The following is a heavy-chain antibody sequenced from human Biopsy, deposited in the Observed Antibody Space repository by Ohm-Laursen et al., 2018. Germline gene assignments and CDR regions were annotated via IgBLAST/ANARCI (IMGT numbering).Heavy chain of an antibody. CDR2: ISAYIGHT. Sequence: GPSVKVSCKASGYPFITYGISRVRQAPGQELEWMGRISAYIGHTKFARKFQDRVTMTTDTSTTTAYMDLRSLRSDDTAVYYCARDPHGEGRDYGSYFDYWGQGTLVTVSS. J-gene: IGHJ4*02. CDR1: GYPFITYG. CDR3: ARDPHGEGRDYGSYFDY. D-gene: IGHD4-17*01. V-gene: IGHV1-18*01.